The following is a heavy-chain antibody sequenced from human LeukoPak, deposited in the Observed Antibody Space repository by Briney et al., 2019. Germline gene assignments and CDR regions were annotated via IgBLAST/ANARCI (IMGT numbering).Heavy chain of an antibody. D-gene: IGHD6-19*01. J-gene: IGHJ3*02. Sequence: PGGSLRLSCAASGFXVSSNYISWVRQAPGKGLEWVSFIYSGGSTYYADSVKGRFTISRDNSKNTLYLQMNSLRAEDTAVYYCARDPFSSGWTGGAFDIWGQGTMVTVSS. V-gene: IGHV3-66*01. CDR3: ARDPFSSGWTGGAFDI. CDR1: GFXVSSNY. CDR2: IYSGGST.